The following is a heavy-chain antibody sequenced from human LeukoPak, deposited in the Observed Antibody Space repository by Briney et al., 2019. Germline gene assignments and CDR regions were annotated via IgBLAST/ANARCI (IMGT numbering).Heavy chain of an antibody. Sequence: GGSLRLSCAASGFTFSSYWMHWVRQASGKGLVWVSRINSDGSSTSYADSVKGRFTISRDNAKNSLYLQMNTLRAEDTAVYYCARDRHKYNYDSGGYPPYWGQGTPVTVSS. V-gene: IGHV3-74*01. CDR1: GFTFSSYW. J-gene: IGHJ4*02. D-gene: IGHD3-22*01. CDR2: INSDGSST. CDR3: ARDRHKYNYDSGGYPPY.